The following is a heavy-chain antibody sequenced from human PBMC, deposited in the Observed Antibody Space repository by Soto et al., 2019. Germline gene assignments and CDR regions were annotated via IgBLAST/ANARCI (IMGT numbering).Heavy chain of an antibody. CDR1: GFTFSNYV. CDR2: MSGSGGST. Sequence: PGGSLRLSCAASGFTFSNYVTSWVRQAPGKGLEWVSAMSGSGGSTYYADSVKGRFTISRDNSKNTLYLQMNSLRAEDTAVYYCAKEHTSAFAVHYMDVWGKGTTVTVSS. V-gene: IGHV3-23*01. D-gene: IGHD3-10*02. CDR3: AKEHTSAFAVHYMDV. J-gene: IGHJ6*03.